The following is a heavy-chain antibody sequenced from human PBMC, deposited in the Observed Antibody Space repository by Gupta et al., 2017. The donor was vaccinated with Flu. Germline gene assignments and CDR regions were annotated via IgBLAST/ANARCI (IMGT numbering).Heavy chain of an antibody. D-gene: IGHD4-17*01. CDR3: ATGGDYSEAEYFQH. CDR2: IEQDGSDK. V-gene: IGHV3-7*01. CDR1: GFTFDSSW. J-gene: IGHJ1*01. Sequence: EVQLVESGGGLVQPGGSLRLSCAASGFTFDSSWMSWVRQAPGKGLEWVANIEQDGSDKYYVDSVKGRFTVSRDNAKNSLYLQMNSLRAEDTAVYYCATGGDYSEAEYFQHWGQGTLVTVSS.